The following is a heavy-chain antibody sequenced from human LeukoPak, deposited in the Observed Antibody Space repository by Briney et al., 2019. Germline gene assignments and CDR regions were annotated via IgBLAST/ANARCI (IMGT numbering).Heavy chain of an antibody. J-gene: IGHJ4*02. CDR3: ARGRRITMIVVVIFHPFDY. CDR2: INHSGST. V-gene: IGHV4-34*01. Sequence: SETLSLTCAVYGGSFSGYYWSWIRQPPGKGQEWIGEINHSGSTNYNPPLKSRVTISVDTSKNQFSLKLSSVTAADTAVYYCARGRRITMIVVVIFHPFDYWGQGTLVTISS. D-gene: IGHD3-22*01. CDR1: GGSFSGYY.